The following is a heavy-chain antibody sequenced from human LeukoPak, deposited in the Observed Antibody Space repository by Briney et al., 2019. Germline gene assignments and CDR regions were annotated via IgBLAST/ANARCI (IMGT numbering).Heavy chain of an antibody. V-gene: IGHV4-39*01. CDR1: GGSISSSSYY. CDR2: IYYSGST. J-gene: IGHJ4*02. D-gene: IGHD6-19*01. Sequence: SETLSLTCTVSGGSISSSSYYWGWIRQTPGKGLEWSGSIYYSGSTYYNPSLKSQVTISVDTSKNQFSLKLSSVTAADTAVYYCARHIFRYSSGWYFDYWGQGTLVTVSS. CDR3: ARHIFRYSSGWYFDY.